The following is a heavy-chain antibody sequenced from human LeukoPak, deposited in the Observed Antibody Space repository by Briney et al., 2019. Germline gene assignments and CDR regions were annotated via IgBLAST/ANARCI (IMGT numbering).Heavy chain of an antibody. V-gene: IGHV4-61*01. J-gene: IGHJ4*02. CDR3: ARGTYSYDYGY. D-gene: IGHD5-18*01. Sequence: SETLSLTCTVSGGSISSSSYYWSWIRQPPGKGLEWIGYIYYSGSTNYNPSLKSRVTISVDTSKDQFSLKLSSVTAADTAVYYCARGTYSYDYGYWGQGTLVTVSS. CDR1: GGSISSSSYY. CDR2: IYYSGST.